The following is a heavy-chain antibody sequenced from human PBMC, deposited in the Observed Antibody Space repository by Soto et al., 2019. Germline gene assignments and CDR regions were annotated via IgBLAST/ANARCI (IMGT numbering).Heavy chain of an antibody. CDR3: ATTRGIAVGVSFDH. Sequence: PSETLSLTCIVSGASISSRSSYWGWIRQPPGKGLEWVGTFYSGSTYNNPSLKSRVTISVDTSKNQFSLKLSSVAAEDTAIYYCATTRGIAVGVSFDHWGQGTLVTVSS. J-gene: IGHJ5*02. CDR2: FYSGST. V-gene: IGHV4-39*01. D-gene: IGHD6-19*01. CDR1: GASISSRSSY.